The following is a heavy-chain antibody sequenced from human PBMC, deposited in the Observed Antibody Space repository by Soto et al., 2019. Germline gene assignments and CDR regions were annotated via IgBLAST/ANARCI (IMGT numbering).Heavy chain of an antibody. CDR3: ARGSMYNWNQSPPDS. D-gene: IGHD1-20*01. V-gene: IGHV3-30-3*01. Sequence: LRLSCAGSGFTFKTYTFHWGRQPPGKGLEWVAVISYDGSNKYYADSVKGRFTVSRDNSKSTLFLQMNSLTPEDTAVYYCARGSMYNWNQSPPDSWGQGTLVTVSS. CDR1: GFTFKTYT. CDR2: ISYDGSNK. J-gene: IGHJ4*02.